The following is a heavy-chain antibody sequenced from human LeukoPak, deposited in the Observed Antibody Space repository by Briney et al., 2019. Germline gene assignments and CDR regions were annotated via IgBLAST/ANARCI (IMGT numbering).Heavy chain of an antibody. CDR2: FDPEDGET. Sequence: ASVKVSCKVSGYTLTELSMHWVRQAPGKGLEWMGGFDPEDGETIYAQKFQGRVTMTEDTSTDTAYMELSSLRSEDTAVYYCATSITIFGVVSYFDYWGQGTLVTVSS. CDR3: ATSITIFGVVSYFDY. V-gene: IGHV1-24*01. J-gene: IGHJ4*02. CDR1: GYTLTELS. D-gene: IGHD3-3*01.